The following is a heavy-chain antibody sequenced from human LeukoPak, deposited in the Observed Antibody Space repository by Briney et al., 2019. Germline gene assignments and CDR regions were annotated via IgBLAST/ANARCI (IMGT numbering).Heavy chain of an antibody. Sequence: SETLSLTCTVSGGSIRSYYWSWIRQPPGKGLEWIGDIYYSGSTNYNPSLESRVTISVDTSKNQFSLKLTSVTAADTAVYYCARATAFFDIWGQGTMVTVSS. CDR1: GGSIRSYY. CDR3: ARATAFFDI. V-gene: IGHV4-59*01. CDR2: IYYSGST. J-gene: IGHJ3*02.